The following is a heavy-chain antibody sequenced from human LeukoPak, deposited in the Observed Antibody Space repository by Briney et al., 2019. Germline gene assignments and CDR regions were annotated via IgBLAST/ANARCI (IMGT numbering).Heavy chain of an antibody. J-gene: IGHJ4*02. D-gene: IGHD4-17*01. CDR3: AKITKATTPNY. CDR2: ITDSGRKT. V-gene: IGHV3-23*01. CDR1: GLTFSNYA. Sequence: PGGSLRLSCAASGLTFSNYAMNWVRQASGKGLEWVSGITDSGRKTHYADYVKGRFSISRDNSKNTVYLQMSDLRAEDTAVYYCAKITKATTPNYWGQGTLVTVSS.